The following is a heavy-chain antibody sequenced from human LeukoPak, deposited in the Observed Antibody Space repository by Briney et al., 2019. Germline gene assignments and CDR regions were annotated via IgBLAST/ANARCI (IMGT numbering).Heavy chain of an antibody. V-gene: IGHV3-66*04. CDR1: GFTVSSSY. Sequence: GGSLRLSCAASGFTVSSSYMSWVRQTPGRGLEWVSVIYSSGTTYYAESVKDRFTISRDTSKNTVYLQMTSLRAEDTAIYYCARRLSSGWYNYWGQGTLVTVSS. D-gene: IGHD6-13*01. CDR3: ARRLSSGWYNY. CDR2: IYSSGTT. J-gene: IGHJ4*02.